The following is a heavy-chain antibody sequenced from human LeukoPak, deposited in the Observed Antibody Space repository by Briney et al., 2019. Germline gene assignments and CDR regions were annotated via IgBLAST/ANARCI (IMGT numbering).Heavy chain of an antibody. D-gene: IGHD2-15*01. CDR2: MNPNSGNT. CDR1: GYSFSGHY. Sequence: ASVKVSCKASGYSFSGHYMHWVRQAPGQGLEWMGWMNPNSGNTGYAQKFQGRVTMTRNTSISTAYMELSSLRSEDTAVYYCARAGGYCGRISCPYYFDYWGQGSLVAVSS. CDR3: ARAGGYCGRISCPYYFDY. J-gene: IGHJ4*02. V-gene: IGHV1-8*02.